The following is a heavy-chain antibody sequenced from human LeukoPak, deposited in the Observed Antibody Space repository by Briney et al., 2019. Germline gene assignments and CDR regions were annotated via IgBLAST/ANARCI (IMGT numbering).Heavy chain of an antibody. V-gene: IGHV1-8*01. J-gene: IGHJ6*03. CDR2: MNPNSGNT. D-gene: IGHD3-10*01. CDR3: ASHYGSGSYSDMDV. Sequence: GASVKVSCKASGYTFTSYDINWVRQAPGQGLEWMGWMNPNSGNTGYAQKFQGRVTMTRDTSTSTVYMELSSLRSEDTAVYYCASHYGSGSYSDMDVWGKGTTVTISS. CDR1: GYTFTSYD.